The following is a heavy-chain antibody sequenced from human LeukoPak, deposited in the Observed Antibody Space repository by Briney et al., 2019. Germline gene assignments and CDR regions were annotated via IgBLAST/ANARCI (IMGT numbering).Heavy chain of an antibody. Sequence: ASVKVSCKASGYTFTNYGIGWVRQAPGQGLEWMGWIGAHSGDTYYAQKFQGRLTLTTETSMTTAYMELRSLRSDDTAMYYCARDEHRLGSYRDYWGQGTPVTVSS. CDR1: GYTFTNYG. J-gene: IGHJ4*02. CDR2: IGAHSGDT. D-gene: IGHD3-16*01. CDR3: ARDEHRLGSYRDY. V-gene: IGHV1-18*01.